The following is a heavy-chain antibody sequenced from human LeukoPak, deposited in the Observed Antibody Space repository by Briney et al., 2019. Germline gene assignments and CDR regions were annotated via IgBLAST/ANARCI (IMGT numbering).Heavy chain of an antibody. CDR3: AMYTDLVAFDI. CDR1: GYTFTSYD. V-gene: IGHV1-8*01. J-gene: IGHJ3*02. Sequence: GASVKVSCKASGYTFTSYDINWVRQATGQGLEWMGWMNPNSGNTGYAQKFQGRVTITRNTSISTAYMELSSLRSEDTAVYYCAMYTDLVAFDIWGQGTMVTVSS. CDR2: MNPNSGNT. D-gene: IGHD2-2*02.